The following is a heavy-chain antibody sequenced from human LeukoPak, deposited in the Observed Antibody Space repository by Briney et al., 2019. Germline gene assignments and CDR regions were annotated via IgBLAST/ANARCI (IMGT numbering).Heavy chain of an antibody. D-gene: IGHD1-26*01. CDR3: AREKSGSYYYFDY. CDR1: GYTFTGYY. CDR2: INPNSGGT. Sequence: GASVKVSCKASGYTFTGYYMHWVRQAPGQGLEWMGWINPNSGGTNYAQKFQGRVTMTRDTSISTAYMELSRLRSDDTAVYYCAREKSGSYYYFDYWGQEPWSPSPQ. V-gene: IGHV1-2*02. J-gene: IGHJ4*01.